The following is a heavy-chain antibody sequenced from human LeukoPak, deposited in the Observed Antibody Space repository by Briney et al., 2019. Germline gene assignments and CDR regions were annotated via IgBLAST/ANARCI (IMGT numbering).Heavy chain of an antibody. CDR3: ARASYYYGSGSYYFDY. Sequence: GGSLRLSCAASGFTFSSYSMNWVRQAPGKGLERVSFISSSSSTIYYADSVKGRFTISRDNAKNSLYLQVNTLRAEDTAVYYCARASYYYGSGSYYFDYWGQGTLVTVSS. D-gene: IGHD3-10*01. J-gene: IGHJ4*02. CDR2: ISSSSSTI. CDR1: GFTFSSYS. V-gene: IGHV3-48*01.